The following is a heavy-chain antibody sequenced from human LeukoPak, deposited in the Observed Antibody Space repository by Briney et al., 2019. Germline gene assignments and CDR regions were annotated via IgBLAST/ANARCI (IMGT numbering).Heavy chain of an antibody. CDR1: GYTFTTYD. V-gene: IGHV1-69*05. D-gene: IGHD2-15*01. J-gene: IGHJ6*03. CDR3: ARGGEAATPTYYYYYYYMDV. Sequence: ASVKVSCKSSGYTFTTYDISWVRQAPGQGLEWMGGIIPIFGTANYAQKFQGRVTITTDESTSTAYMELSSLRSEDTAVYYCARGGEAATPTYYYYYYYMDVWGKGTTVTVSS. CDR2: IIPIFGTA.